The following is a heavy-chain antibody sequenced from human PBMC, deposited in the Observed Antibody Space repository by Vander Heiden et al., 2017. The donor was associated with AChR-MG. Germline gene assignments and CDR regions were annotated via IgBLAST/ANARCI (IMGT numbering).Heavy chain of an antibody. D-gene: IGHD2-2*01. V-gene: IGHV3-21*02. CDR2: ISSGSTYT. Sequence: EVQLVESGGGLVKPGGSLTLSCAASGFSFSPYSLSWVRLAPGKGLEWVSSISSGSTYTHYADSVKGRFTISRDNAKNSLYLQVNSLRAEDAAKYYCARGAQEQLLSPFDYWGQGTLVTVSS. CDR3: ARGAQEQLLSPFDY. J-gene: IGHJ4*02. CDR1: GFSFSPYS.